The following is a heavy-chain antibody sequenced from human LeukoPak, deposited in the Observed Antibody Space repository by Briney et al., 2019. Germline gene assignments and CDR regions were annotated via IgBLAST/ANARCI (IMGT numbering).Heavy chain of an antibody. CDR1: GFILGDHY. V-gene: IGHV3-72*01. CDR3: TRLNGSYSFDY. CDR2: SRNEANSYST. D-gene: IGHD2-8*01. J-gene: IGHJ4*02. Sequence: GGSLRLSCAASGFILGDHYMDWVRQTPGRGLEWIARSRNEANSYSTIYAASVRGRFFISRDDSQKSLYLQMNSLKVEDTAVYYCTRLNGSYSFDYWGQGALVTVSS.